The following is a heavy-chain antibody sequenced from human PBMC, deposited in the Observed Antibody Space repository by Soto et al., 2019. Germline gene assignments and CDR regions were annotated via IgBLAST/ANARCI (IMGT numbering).Heavy chain of an antibody. CDR1: GYTFASYG. CDR3: VREVTFSSTSCPTYFSFGMDV. J-gene: IGHJ6*02. D-gene: IGHD2-2*01. V-gene: IGHV1-18*01. Sequence: VSCKASGYTFASYGISWVRQAPGQGLEWMGWISAYNGNINYAQKLQGIVTMTTDTFTRTAYMEVRSLRSDDTAVYYCVREVTFSSTSCPTYFSFGMDVWGQGTTVTVSS. CDR2: ISAYNGNI.